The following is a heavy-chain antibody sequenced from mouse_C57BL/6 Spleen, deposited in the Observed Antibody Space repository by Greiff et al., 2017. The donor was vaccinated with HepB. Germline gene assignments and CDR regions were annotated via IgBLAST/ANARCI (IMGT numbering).Heavy chain of an antibody. J-gene: IGHJ3*01. CDR1: GYTFTSYW. V-gene: IGHV1-7*01. CDR3: ARGGGGTWFAY. D-gene: IGHD1-1*02. Sequence: VQLQQSGAELAKPGASVKLSCKASGYTFTSYWMHWVKQRPGQGLEWIGYINPSSGYTKYNQKFKDKATLPADKSSSTAYMQLSSLTYEDSAVYYCARGGGGTWFAYWGQGTLVTVSA. CDR2: INPSSGYT.